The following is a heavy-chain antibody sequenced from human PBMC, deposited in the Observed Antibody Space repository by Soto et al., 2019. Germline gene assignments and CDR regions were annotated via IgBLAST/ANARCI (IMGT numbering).Heavy chain of an antibody. CDR1: GYSFTSYW. CDR2: IYPGDSDT. CDR3: ARCYSWYRPSYGMDV. D-gene: IGHD6-13*01. J-gene: IGHJ6*02. Sequence: GESLNISCKGSGYSFTSYWIGWVRQMPGKGLEWMGIIYPGDSDTRYSPSFQGQVTISADKSISTAYLQWSSLKASDTAMYYCARCYSWYRPSYGMDVWGQGTTVTVSS. V-gene: IGHV5-51*01.